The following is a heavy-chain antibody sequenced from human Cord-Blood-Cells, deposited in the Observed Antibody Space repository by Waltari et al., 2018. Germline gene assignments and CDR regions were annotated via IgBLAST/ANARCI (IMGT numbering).Heavy chain of an antibody. CDR1: GGTFSSYV. J-gene: IGHJ2*01. Sequence: QVQLVKSGAEVKKPESSVKVSCKASGGTFSSYVISWVRQAPGQGPEWMGRIIPILGIANYAQKFQGRVTITADKSTSTAYIELSSLRSEDTAVYYCARDYSNYWYFDLWGRGTLVTVSS. V-gene: IGHV1-69*09. CDR3: ARDYSNYWYFDL. CDR2: IIPILGIA. D-gene: IGHD4-4*01.